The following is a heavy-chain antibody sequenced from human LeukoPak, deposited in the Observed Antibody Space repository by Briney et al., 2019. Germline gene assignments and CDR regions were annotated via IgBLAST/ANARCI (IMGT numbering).Heavy chain of an antibody. V-gene: IGHV3-48*01. CDR2: ISSSGSTM. CDR3: ARSFRGICESNVYYFED. CDR1: GFTFSNYG. Sequence: GGSLRLSCAASGFTFSNYGVNWVRQSPGKGLEWVSYISSSGSTMYYADSVKGRFTISRDNAKDSLYLQMNSLGADDTAVYYCARSFRGICESNVYYFEDWGRGTLVSVSP. D-gene: IGHD2-15*01. J-gene: IGHJ4*02.